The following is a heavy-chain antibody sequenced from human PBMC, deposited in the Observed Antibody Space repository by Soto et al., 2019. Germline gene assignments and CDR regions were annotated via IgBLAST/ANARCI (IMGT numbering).Heavy chain of an antibody. J-gene: IGHJ4*02. CDR3: ARDPVAGTYFDY. CDR2: INAFNGIT. D-gene: IGHD6-19*01. Sequence: QVQLVQSGAEVKKPGASVKVSCKASGYTFISYGISWVRQAPGQGLEWMGWINAFNGITNYAQKLQGRVTMTRDTSTSTAYMELRSLRSDDTAVYYCARDPVAGTYFDYWGQGTLVTVSS. CDR1: GYTFISYG. V-gene: IGHV1-18*01.